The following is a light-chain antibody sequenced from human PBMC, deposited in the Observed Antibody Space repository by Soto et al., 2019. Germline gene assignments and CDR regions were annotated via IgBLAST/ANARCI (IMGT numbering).Light chain of an antibody. CDR2: GAS. J-gene: IGKJ4*01. CDR3: QKYNSAPPVT. CDR1: QSVSSN. V-gene: IGKV3-15*01. Sequence: EIVMTQSPATLSVSPGERATLSCRASQSVSSNLAWYQQKPGQAPRLLIYGASTRATGIPARFSGSGSGTEFTLTISSLQSEDFAVYYCQKYNSAPPVTFGGGTKVEIK.